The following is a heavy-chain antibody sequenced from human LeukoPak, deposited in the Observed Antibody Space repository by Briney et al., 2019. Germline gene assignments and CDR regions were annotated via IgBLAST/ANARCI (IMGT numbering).Heavy chain of an antibody. D-gene: IGHD4-17*01. CDR3: ARGPFFTTVTRDY. Sequence: GASVKVFCKASGYTFTSYDINWVRQATGQGLEWMGWMNPNSGNTGYAQKFQGRVTMTRNTSISTAYMELSSLRSEDTAVYYCARGPFFTTVTRDYWGQGTLVTVSS. CDR2: MNPNSGNT. V-gene: IGHV1-8*01. CDR1: GYTFTSYD. J-gene: IGHJ4*02.